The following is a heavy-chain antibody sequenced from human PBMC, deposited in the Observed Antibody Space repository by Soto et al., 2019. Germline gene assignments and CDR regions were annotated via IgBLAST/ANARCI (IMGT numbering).Heavy chain of an antibody. J-gene: IGHJ4*02. CDR2: IIPIFGTA. Sequence: ASVKVSCKASGGTFSSYAISWVRQAPGQGLEWMGGIIPIFGTANYAQKFQGRVTITADESTSTAYMELSSLRSEDTAVYYCARGEGYSSSWYYIDFSGQATLVTVSS. CDR3: ARGEGYSSSWYYIDF. CDR1: GGTFSSYA. V-gene: IGHV1-69*13. D-gene: IGHD6-13*01.